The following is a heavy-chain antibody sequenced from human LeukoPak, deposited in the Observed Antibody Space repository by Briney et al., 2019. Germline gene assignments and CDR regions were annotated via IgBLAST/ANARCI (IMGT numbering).Heavy chain of an antibody. V-gene: IGHV5-51*01. J-gene: IGHJ3*01. CDR2: IYPGDYDT. Sequence: GESLKISCEASGFNFNNYWVGWVRQMPGKGLEWMGIIYPGDYDTRYSPSFQGHVTISVDKSISTAYLQWRSLRASDTAMYFCAGHSFDTVDAFDVWGQETIVTVSA. CDR3: AGHSFDTVDAFDV. D-gene: IGHD2-2*02. CDR1: GFNFNNYW.